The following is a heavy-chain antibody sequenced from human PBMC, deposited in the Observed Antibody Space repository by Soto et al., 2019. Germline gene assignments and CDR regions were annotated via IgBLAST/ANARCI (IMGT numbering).Heavy chain of an antibody. D-gene: IGHD5-12*01. CDR2: ISGSGHAT. CDR3: ARGRYFDASGGCANY. J-gene: IGHJ4*02. Sequence: EVKLLESGGGSVPPGASARLSCLTSGFMFDNYAMSWVRQSPARGLEWVAAISGSGHATYYTQSVRGRFIISRDNSKKAVFLEMNNLRTEDTAIYYCARGRYFDASGGCANYWGLGALVTVSP. CDR1: GFMFDNYA. V-gene: IGHV3-23*01.